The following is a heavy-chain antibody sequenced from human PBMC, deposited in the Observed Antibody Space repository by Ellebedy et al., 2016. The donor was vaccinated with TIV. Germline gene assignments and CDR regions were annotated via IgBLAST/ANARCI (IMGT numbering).Heavy chain of an antibody. CDR3: ARMVYGSGWDGYFDP. V-gene: IGHV5-51*01. CDR2: IYPRDSDT. D-gene: IGHD6-19*01. CDR1: GYTFTNYW. Sequence: GESLKISCKASGYTFTNYWIAWVRQRPGKGLEWMGFIYPRDSDTRYSPSSQGQVTISADKSTNTAYLQWNSLEASDTAMYYCARMVYGSGWDGYFDPWGQGTLVTVSP. J-gene: IGHJ5*02.